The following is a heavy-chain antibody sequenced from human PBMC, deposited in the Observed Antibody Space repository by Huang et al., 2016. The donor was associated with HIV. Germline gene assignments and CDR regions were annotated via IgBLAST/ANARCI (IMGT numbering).Heavy chain of an antibody. V-gene: IGHV3-30*02. CDR2: IRFDGKKK. Sequence: QVRLVESGGGVVQPGGSLTLSCEASGFTLSTFGMHWVRQAPGKGLEWVAHIRFDGKKKVYEESVKGRFTIFRENSKNTVYLEMNSLTGEDTAMYFCAKGGAGYHNGPEYWGQGTQVIVS. D-gene: IGHD2-8*01. CDR1: GFTLSTFG. J-gene: IGHJ4*02. CDR3: AKGGAGYHNGPEY.